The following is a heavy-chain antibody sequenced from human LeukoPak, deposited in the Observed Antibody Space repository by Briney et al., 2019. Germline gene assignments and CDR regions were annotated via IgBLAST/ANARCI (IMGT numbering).Heavy chain of an antibody. V-gene: IGHV4-38-2*02. CDR2: MYQTGST. Sequence: SETLSLTCTVSRYSISSDYYWGWIRQPPRKGLGWIASMYQTGSTYYNPSLKSRVTITADTSKNQFSLKLNSVTAADTAVYYCATREMATKYYFDYWGQGTLVTVSS. D-gene: IGHD5-24*01. CDR3: ATREMATKYYFDY. CDR1: RYSISSDYY. J-gene: IGHJ4*02.